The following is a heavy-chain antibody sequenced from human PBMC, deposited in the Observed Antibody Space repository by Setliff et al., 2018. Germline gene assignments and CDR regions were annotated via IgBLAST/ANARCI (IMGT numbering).Heavy chain of an antibody. J-gene: IGHJ3*02. CDR2: INPDNGNR. CDR3: TRDFLGATASFDI. V-gene: IGHV1-3*01. D-gene: IGHD3-3*01. CDR1: GFTLTSYP. Sequence: ASVKVSCKASGFTLTSYPIHWVRQAPGQRLEWMGWINPDNGNRKYSQRFQGRVTITRDTSASTVFLELSTLRSEDAAVYYCTRDFLGATASFDIWGQGTMVT.